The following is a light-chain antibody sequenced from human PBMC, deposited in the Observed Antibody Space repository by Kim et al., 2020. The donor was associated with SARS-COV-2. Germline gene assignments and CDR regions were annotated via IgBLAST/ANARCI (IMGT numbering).Light chain of an antibody. Sequence: EIVLTQSPGTLSLSPGERATLSCRASQSVSNDLGWYQQKPGQAPRLVIHDASNRATDIPARFSGSGSGTDFTLTISSLEPEDFAIYYCQQRSKWPITFGQGTRLEIK. V-gene: IGKV3-11*01. CDR2: DAS. CDR1: QSVSND. CDR3: QQRSKWPIT. J-gene: IGKJ5*01.